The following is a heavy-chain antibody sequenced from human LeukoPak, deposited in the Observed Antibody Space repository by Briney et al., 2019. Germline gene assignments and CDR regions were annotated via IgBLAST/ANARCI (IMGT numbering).Heavy chain of an antibody. D-gene: IGHD2-15*01. CDR2: ISYDGSNK. Sequence: GGSLRLSCAASGFTFSSYGMHWVRQAPGKGLEWVAVISYDGSNKYYADSVKGRFTISRDNSKNTLYLQMNSLRAEDTAVYYCARVLLYCSGGSCLSYWGQGTLVTVSS. CDR1: GFTFSSYG. J-gene: IGHJ4*02. V-gene: IGHV3-30*03. CDR3: ARVLLYCSGGSCLSY.